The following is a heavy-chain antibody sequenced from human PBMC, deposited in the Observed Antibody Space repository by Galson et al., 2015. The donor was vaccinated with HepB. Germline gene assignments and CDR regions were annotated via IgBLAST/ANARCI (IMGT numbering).Heavy chain of an antibody. CDR3: ARDRRGITIFGGVPGAFDY. J-gene: IGHJ4*02. V-gene: IGHV3-33*01. Sequence: SLRLSCAASGFTFSSYGMHWVRQAPGKGLEWVAVIWYDGSNKYYADSVKGRFTITRDNSKNTMYLQMNSLRAEDTAVYYCARDRRGITIFGGVPGAFDYWGQGTLVTVSS. CDR2: IWYDGSNK. CDR1: GFTFSSYG. D-gene: IGHD3-3*01.